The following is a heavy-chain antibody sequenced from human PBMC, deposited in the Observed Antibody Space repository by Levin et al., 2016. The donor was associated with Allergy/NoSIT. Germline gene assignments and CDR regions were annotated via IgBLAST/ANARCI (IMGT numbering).Heavy chain of an antibody. CDR1: GGSISSYY. V-gene: IGHV4-59*01. J-gene: IGHJ4*02. Sequence: GSLRLSCTVSGGSISSYYWSWIRQPPGKGLEWIGYIYYSGSTNYNPSLKSRVTISVDTSKNQFSLKLSSVTAADTAVYYCARGRSTLWFANWGQGTLVTVSS. CDR3: ARGRSTLWFAN. D-gene: IGHD3-10*01. CDR2: IYYSGST.